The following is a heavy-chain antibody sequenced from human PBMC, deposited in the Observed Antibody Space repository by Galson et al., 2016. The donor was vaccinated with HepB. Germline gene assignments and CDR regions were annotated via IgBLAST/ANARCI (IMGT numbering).Heavy chain of an antibody. V-gene: IGHV3-74*01. J-gene: IGHJ6*02. CDR3: ARGGTGRLAYYYYGMDV. Sequence: SLRLSCAASGFTFSNYVMHWVRQAPGKGLVWVSRINPEGIGIYTLYADSVKGRFTISRDNSKNTVNLQMNNLRTEDTAVYYCARGGTGRLAYYYYGMDVWGPGTTVTVSS. CDR2: INPEGIGIYT. D-gene: IGHD1-1*01. CDR1: GFTFSNYV.